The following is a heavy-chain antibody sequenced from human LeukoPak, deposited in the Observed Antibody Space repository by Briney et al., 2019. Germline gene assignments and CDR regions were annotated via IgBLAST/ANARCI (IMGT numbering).Heavy chain of an antibody. Sequence: GGSLRLSCAASGFTFSSYSMNWDRQAPGKGLEWVSSISSSSSYIYYADSVKGRFTISRDNAKNSLYLQMNSLRAEDTAVYYCARNGITGTVSYWGQGTLVTVSS. CDR3: ARNGITGTVSY. V-gene: IGHV3-21*01. D-gene: IGHD1-7*01. J-gene: IGHJ4*02. CDR2: ISSSSSYI. CDR1: GFTFSSYS.